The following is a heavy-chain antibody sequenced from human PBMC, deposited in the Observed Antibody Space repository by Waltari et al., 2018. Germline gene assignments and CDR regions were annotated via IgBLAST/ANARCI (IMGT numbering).Heavy chain of an antibody. Sequence: QLQLQESGPGLVKPSGPLSLICAVSGDAISNNWWSWVRQSPGKGLEWIGQVLGSGRTNYNPSFASRVTISLDTSTYQFALKMTSATAADTALYCCARDRGRGLYLDTWGQGTLVTVSP. V-gene: IGHV4-4*01. CDR1: GDAISNNW. CDR3: ARDRGRGLYLDT. CDR2: VLGSGRT. D-gene: IGHD2-15*01. J-gene: IGHJ4*02.